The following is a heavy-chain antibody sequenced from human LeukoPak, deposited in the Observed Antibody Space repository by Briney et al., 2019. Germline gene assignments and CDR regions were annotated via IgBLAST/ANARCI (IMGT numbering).Heavy chain of an antibody. CDR1: GFTFSGYA. D-gene: IGHD1-7*01. J-gene: IGHJ4*02. CDR3: ARAELLSLDY. CDR2: ISYDGTNK. V-gene: IGHV3-30*04. Sequence: GGSLRLSCAASGFTFSGYAMHWVRQAPGKGLEWVAVISYDGTNKYYADSVKGRFTISRDNSKNTLYLQMNSLRVEDTAVYYCARAELLSLDYWGQGTLVTVSS.